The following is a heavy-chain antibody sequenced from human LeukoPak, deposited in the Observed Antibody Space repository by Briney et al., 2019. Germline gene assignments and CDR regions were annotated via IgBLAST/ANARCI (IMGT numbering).Heavy chain of an antibody. CDR1: GFTFTSYA. CDR2: ISGSGGNT. D-gene: IGHD2-21*02. Sequence: GGSLRLSCVASGFTFTSYAMSWVRQAPGKGLEWVSVISGSGGNTYYADSVKGRITISRDDSKNTLYLQMNSLRAEDTAVYYCARDGCGGDCYLADYWGQGTLVTVSS. CDR3: ARDGCGGDCYLADY. V-gene: IGHV3-23*01. J-gene: IGHJ4*02.